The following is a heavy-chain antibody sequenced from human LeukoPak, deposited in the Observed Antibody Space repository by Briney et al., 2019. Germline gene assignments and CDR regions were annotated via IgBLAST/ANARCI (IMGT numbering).Heavy chain of an antibody. CDR3: ARARAVVTLARVDGMDV. Sequence: SETLSLTCTVSGGSISSYYWSWIRQPAGKGLEWIGRIYTSGSTNYNPSLKSRVTMSVDTSKNQFSLKLSSVTAAGTAVYYCARARAVVTLARVDGMDVWGQGTTVTVSS. CDR2: IYTSGST. J-gene: IGHJ6*02. V-gene: IGHV4-4*07. D-gene: IGHD4-23*01. CDR1: GGSISSYY.